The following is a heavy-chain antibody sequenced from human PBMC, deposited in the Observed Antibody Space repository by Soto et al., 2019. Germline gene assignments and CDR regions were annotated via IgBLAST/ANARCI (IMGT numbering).Heavy chain of an antibody. J-gene: IGHJ4*02. D-gene: IGHD3-22*01. Sequence: EVQLVESGGGLVQPGESLTLSCAASGFTFSSYWMHWVRQAPGKGLVWVSRIKSDGSGTYYADSVKGRLTISRDNAKNMLYLQMNSLRVEDTAVYVCARGNSDRYDGAGYLARHWGQGTLVTVSS. CDR2: IKSDGSGT. CDR3: ARGNSDRYDGAGYLARH. V-gene: IGHV3-74*01. CDR1: GFTFSSYW.